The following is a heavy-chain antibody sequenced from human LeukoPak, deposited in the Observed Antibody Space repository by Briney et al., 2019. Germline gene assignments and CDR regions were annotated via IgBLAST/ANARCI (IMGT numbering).Heavy chain of an antibody. CDR3: AKDRIPAALMAFDI. V-gene: IGHV3-21*01. D-gene: IGHD2-2*01. J-gene: IGHJ3*02. CDR1: GFNFSSYS. Sequence: GGSLRLSCAASGFNFSSYSMNWVRQAPGKGLECVSSISSSSSFRYYADSVKGRFTISRDNAKNSLYLQMNSLRAEDTAVYYCAKDRIPAALMAFDIWGQGTMVTVSS. CDR2: ISSSSSFR.